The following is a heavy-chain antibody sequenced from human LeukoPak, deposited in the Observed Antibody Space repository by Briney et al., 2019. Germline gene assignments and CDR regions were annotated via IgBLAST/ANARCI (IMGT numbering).Heavy chain of an antibody. Sequence: GGSLRLSCAASGFTFSNYAMHWVRQAPGKGLEWVAVIWYDGSNKYYADSVKGRFTISRDNSKNTLFLQMNSLRVEDTAVYYCARADHGWCTFDYWGQGTLVTVPS. CDR1: GFTFSNYA. CDR2: IWYDGSNK. D-gene: IGHD6-19*01. J-gene: IGHJ4*02. CDR3: ARADHGWCTFDY. V-gene: IGHV3-33*01.